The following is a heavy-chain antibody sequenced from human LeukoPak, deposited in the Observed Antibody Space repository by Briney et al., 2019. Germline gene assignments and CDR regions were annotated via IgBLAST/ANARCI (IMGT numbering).Heavy chain of an antibody. D-gene: IGHD3-10*01. CDR1: GGSIRSYY. Sequence: SETLSLTCTVSGGSIRSYYWGWVRQPAGKGLEWIGRIYTTGTTNYNPSLKSRLTMSVDTSKNQFSLNLRSVIAADTAVYYCARQGYTASYYFFDYWSQGTLVTVSS. CDR3: ARQGYTASYYFFDY. J-gene: IGHJ4*02. V-gene: IGHV4-4*07. CDR2: IYTTGTT.